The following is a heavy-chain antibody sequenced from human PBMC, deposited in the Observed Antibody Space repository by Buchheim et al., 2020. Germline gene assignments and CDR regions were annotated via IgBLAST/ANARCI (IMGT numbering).Heavy chain of an antibody. D-gene: IGHD3-22*01. CDR1: GFTFSSYA. V-gene: IGHV3-23*01. CDR2: ISGSGGST. CDR3: AKEGYYYDSSGYYYYFDY. Sequence: EVQLLESGGGLVQPGGSLRLSCAASGFTFSSYAMSWVRQAPGKGLEWVSAISGSGGSTYYADSVKGRFPISRDNSKNTLYLQMNSLRAEDTAVYYCAKEGYYYDSSGYYYYFDYWGQGTL. J-gene: IGHJ4*02.